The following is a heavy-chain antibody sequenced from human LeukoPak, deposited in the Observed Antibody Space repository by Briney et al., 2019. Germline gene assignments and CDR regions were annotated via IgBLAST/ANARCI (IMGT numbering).Heavy chain of an antibody. CDR1: GFTFSSYA. CDR3: ARALFGESYYYYYMDV. Sequence: GGSLRLSCAASGFTFSSYAMSWVRQAPGKGLEWVSAISGSGGSTYYADSVKGRFTISRDNSKNTLYLQMNSLRAEDTAVYYCARALFGESYYYYYMDVWGKGTTVTVSS. CDR2: ISGSGGST. V-gene: IGHV3-23*01. D-gene: IGHD3-10*01. J-gene: IGHJ6*03.